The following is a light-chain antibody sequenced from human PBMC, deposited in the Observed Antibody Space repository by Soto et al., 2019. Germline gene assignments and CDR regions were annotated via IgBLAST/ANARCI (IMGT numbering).Light chain of an antibody. Sequence: EIVLTQSPATLSLSPGERAPLSCRASQNVSRFLAWYQRRPGQAPTLLIYDASNRASDIPARFSGSGSGPDLSHTITSLEPGDSAVSYCQQRSKWSQLTFGGGATADTK. CDR2: DAS. CDR1: QNVSRF. CDR3: QQRSKWSQLT. V-gene: IGKV3-11*01. J-gene: IGKJ4*01.